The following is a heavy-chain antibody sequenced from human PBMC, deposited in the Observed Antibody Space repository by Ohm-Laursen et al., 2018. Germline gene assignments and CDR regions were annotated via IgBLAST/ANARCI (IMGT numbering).Heavy chain of an antibody. CDR1: GFTFSSYG. D-gene: IGHD4-17*01. Sequence: SLRLSCTASGFTFSSYGMHWVRQAPGKGLEWVAVISYDGSNKYYADSVKGRFTISRDNSKNTLYLQMNSLRAEDTAVYYCARAYGDYVSDAFDIWGQGTMVTVSS. J-gene: IGHJ3*02. CDR2: ISYDGSNK. CDR3: ARAYGDYVSDAFDI. V-gene: IGHV3-33*05.